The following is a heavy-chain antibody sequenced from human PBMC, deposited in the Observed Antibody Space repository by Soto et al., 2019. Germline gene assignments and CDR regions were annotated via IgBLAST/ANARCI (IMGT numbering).Heavy chain of an antibody. D-gene: IGHD3-22*01. CDR1: GFSFSSYS. J-gene: IGHJ3*02. V-gene: IGHV3-48*02. Sequence: EVQLVESGGDLVQPGQSLRLSCAASGFSFSSYSMNWVRQAPGKGLEWISYLSSSKTYIWYADSVKGRFTISRDNAKNSLSLQMNSLRDKDTAVYYCVRDSGWAFDIWGLGTMVTVSS. CDR2: LSSSKTYI. CDR3: VRDSGWAFDI.